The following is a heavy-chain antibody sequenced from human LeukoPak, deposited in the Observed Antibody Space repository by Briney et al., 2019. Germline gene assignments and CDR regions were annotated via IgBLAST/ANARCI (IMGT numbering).Heavy chain of an antibody. CDR1: GGTFSSYA. V-gene: IGHV1-69*05. J-gene: IGHJ5*02. D-gene: IGHD6-6*01. Sequence: GASVKVSCKASGGTFSSYAISWVRQAPGQGLEWMGGIIPIFGTANYAQKFQGRVTITTDESTSTAYMELSSLRSEDTAVYYCARFQQLVHGDWFDPWGQGTLVTVSS. CDR3: ARFQQLVHGDWFDP. CDR2: IIPIFGTA.